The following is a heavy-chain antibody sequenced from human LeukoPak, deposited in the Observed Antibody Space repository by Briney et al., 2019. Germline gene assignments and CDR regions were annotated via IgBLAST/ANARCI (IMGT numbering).Heavy chain of an antibody. J-gene: IGHJ4*02. Sequence: ASVKASCKASGYTFTGYYMHWVRQAPGQGLEWMGWINPNSGGTNYAQKFQGRVTMTRDTSISTAYMELSRLRSDDTAVYYCARDRGQDGGWYGEDYWGQGTLVTVSS. D-gene: IGHD6-19*01. CDR3: ARDRGQDGGWYGEDY. V-gene: IGHV1-2*02. CDR2: INPNSGGT. CDR1: GYTFTGYY.